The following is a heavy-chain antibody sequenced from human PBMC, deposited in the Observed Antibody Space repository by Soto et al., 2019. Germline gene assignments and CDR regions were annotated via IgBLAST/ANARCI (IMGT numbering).Heavy chain of an antibody. Sequence: EVQLVESGGGLVQPGRSLRLSCAASGFTFDDYAMHWVRQAPGKGLEWVSGISWNSGSIGYADSVKGQFTISRDNAKNSQYMQLTSMSDEATALYYCAPSRSSWSTLYGWGQGTMVTVS. CDR2: ISWNSGSI. CDR3: APSRSSWSTLYG. CDR1: GFTFDDYA. D-gene: IGHD6-13*01. J-gene: IGHJ4*02. V-gene: IGHV3-9*01.